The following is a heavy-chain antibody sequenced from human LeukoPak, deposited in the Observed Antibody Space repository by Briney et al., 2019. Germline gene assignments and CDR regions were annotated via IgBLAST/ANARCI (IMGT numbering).Heavy chain of an antibody. V-gene: IGHV1-18*01. D-gene: IGHD6-13*01. CDR3: ARDLRIAAAGWEVFGY. J-gene: IGHJ4*02. Sequence: GASVKVSCKASGYTFTSHGISWVRQAPGQGLEWMAWISAYNGNTNYAQKLQGRVTMTTDTSTSTAYMELRSLRSDDTAVYYCARDLRIAAAGWEVFGYWGQGTLVTVSS. CDR1: GYTFTSHG. CDR2: ISAYNGNT.